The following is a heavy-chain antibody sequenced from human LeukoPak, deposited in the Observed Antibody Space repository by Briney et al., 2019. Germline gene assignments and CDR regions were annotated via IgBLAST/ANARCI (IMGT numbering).Heavy chain of an antibody. J-gene: IGHJ4*02. V-gene: IGHV3-23*03. D-gene: IGHD5-18*01. Sequence: GGSLRLSCAASGFTFSSYAMSWVRQAPGKGLEWVSVIYSGGSAYYADSVNGRFTISKDNSKNTLYLQMNSLGAEDTAVYYCARGKRRGYSYGDYYFDHWGQGTLVTVSS. CDR2: IYSGGSA. CDR3: ARGKRRGYSYGDYYFDH. CDR1: GFTFSSYA.